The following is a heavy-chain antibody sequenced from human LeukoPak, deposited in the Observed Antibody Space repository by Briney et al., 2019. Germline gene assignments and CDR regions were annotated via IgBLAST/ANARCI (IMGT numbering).Heavy chain of an antibody. J-gene: IGHJ6*02. CDR2: ISSSGSTI. V-gene: IGHV3-11*01. CDR1: GFTFSDYY. CDR3: ARDIVLPIGSGSHPTSNYYYGMDV. Sequence: GGSLRLSCAASGFTFSDYYMSWIRQAPGKGLEWVSYISSSGSTIYYADSVKGRFTISRDNAKNSLYLQMNSLRAEDTAVYYCARDIVLPIGSGSHPTSNYYYGMDVWGQGTTVTVSS. D-gene: IGHD3-10*01.